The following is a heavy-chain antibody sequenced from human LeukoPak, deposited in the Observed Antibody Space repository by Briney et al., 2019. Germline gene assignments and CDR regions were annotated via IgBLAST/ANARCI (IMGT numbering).Heavy chain of an antibody. J-gene: IGHJ4*02. CDR3: AKESSGSHFDY. V-gene: IGHV3-30*18. D-gene: IGHD1-26*01. CDR1: GFTFSSYG. CDR2: ISYDGSNK. Sequence: GGSLRLPCAASGFTFSSYGMHWVRQAPGKGLECVAVISYDGSNKYYADSVKGRFTISRDNSKNTLYLQMNSLRAEDTAVYYRAKESSGSHFDYWGQGTLVTVSS.